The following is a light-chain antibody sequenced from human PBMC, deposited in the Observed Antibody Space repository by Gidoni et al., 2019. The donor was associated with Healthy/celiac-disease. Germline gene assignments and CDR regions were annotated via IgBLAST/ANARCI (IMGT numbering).Light chain of an antibody. CDR2: AAS. J-gene: IGKJ2*03. CDR3: QQSYSTPRS. Sequence: DIQMTQSPSSLSASVGERVTITCLASQSISSYLNWYQQKPGKAPKLLIYAASSLQSGVPSRFSGSGSGTDFTLTISSLQPEDFATYYCQQSYSTPRSFGQGTKLEIK. V-gene: IGKV1-39*01. CDR1: QSISSY.